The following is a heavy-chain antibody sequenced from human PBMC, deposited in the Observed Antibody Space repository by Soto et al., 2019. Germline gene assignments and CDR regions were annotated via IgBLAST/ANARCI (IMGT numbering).Heavy chain of an antibody. V-gene: IGHV4-34*01. D-gene: IGHD6-13*01. CDR1: GESFSGYY. J-gene: IGHJ4*02. CDR3: ARGRYSSSPVWFDY. CDR2: INHSGST. Sequence: QVQLQQWGAGLLKPSETLSLTCAVYGESFSGYYWSWIRQPPGKGLEWIGEINHSGSTKYNPSLNSRVTISVDTSKKQFSLKLSSVTAADTAVYYCARGRYSSSPVWFDYWGQGTLVAVSS.